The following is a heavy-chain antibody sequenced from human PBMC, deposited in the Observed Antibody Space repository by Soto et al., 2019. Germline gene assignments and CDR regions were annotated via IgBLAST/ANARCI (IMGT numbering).Heavy chain of an antibody. V-gene: IGHV1-58*02. J-gene: IGHJ5*02. CDR2: IVVGSGNT. CDR1: GFTFTSSA. Sequence: GASVKVSCKASGFTFTSSAMQWVRQARGQRLEWIGWIVVGSGNTNYAQKFQERVTITRDMSTSTAYMELSSLRSEDTAVYYCAADPYYYGSGVNWFDPWGQGTLVTVSS. CDR3: AADPYYYGSGVNWFDP. D-gene: IGHD3-10*01.